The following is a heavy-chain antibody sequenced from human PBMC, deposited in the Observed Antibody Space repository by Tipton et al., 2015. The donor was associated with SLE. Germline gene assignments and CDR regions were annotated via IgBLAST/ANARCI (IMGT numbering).Heavy chain of an antibody. Sequence: QVQLVQSGPEVKKPGSSVIVSCKASGGPFSTYGISWVRQAPGQGLQWVGGVIPPSGSTTYGQMFKDRVTITADESTATAFMEVSSLRSEDTALYYCAGQVGHRILSFDDWGQGTLVTVSS. J-gene: IGHJ4*02. CDR3: AGQVGHRILSFDD. D-gene: IGHD2/OR15-2a*01. CDR1: GGPFSTYG. V-gene: IGHV1-69*01. CDR2: VIPPSGST.